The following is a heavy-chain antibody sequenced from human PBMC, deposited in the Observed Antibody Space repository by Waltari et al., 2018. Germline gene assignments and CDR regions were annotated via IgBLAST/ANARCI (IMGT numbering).Heavy chain of an antibody. V-gene: IGHV1-46*01. CDR2: INPSVGST. CDR3: ASPVAIATNGMLAT. D-gene: IGHD2-8*01. CDR1: GYTFTSYS. J-gene: IGHJ5*02. Sequence: QVQLVQSGAEVKKPGASVKVSCKASGYTFTSYSMYWVRQAPGQGLEWMGIINPSVGSTSYAQKFQGRVTMTRDTSTSTVYMELSSLRPEDTAVYYCASPVAIATNGMLATWGQGALVTVSS.